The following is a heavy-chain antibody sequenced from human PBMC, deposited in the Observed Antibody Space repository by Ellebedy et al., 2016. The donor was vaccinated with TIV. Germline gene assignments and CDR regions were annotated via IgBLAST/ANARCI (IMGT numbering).Heavy chain of an antibody. D-gene: IGHD4-23*01. J-gene: IGHJ4*02. Sequence: GESLKISCAASGSPFKNHAVSWVRQAPGKGLEWVSAISGGGGSTSYADSVKGRFTISRDNAKDTLYLEMNSLRAEDTAVYYCARDLLGGGDYWGQGTLVTVSS. CDR2: ISGGGGST. CDR1: GSPFKNHA. V-gene: IGHV3-23*01. CDR3: ARDLLGGGDY.